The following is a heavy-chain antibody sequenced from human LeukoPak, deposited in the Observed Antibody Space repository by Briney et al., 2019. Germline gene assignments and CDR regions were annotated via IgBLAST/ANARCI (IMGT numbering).Heavy chain of an antibody. CDR1: GGSLSGYY. D-gene: IGHD3-3*01. V-gene: IGHV4-34*01. J-gene: IGHJ4*02. Sequence: SETLSLTCAVYGGSLSGYYWSWIRQPPGKGLEWIGEINHSGSTNYNPSLKSRVTISVDTSKNQFSLKLCSVTAADTAVYYCARERYDFWSGYFREIDYWGQGTLVTVSS. CDR2: INHSGST. CDR3: ARERYDFWSGYFREIDY.